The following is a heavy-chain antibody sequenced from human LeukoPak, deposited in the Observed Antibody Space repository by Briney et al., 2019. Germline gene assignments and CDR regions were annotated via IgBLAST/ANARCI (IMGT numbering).Heavy chain of an antibody. CDR1: GFAFNKFA. CDR3: ARDGQYYDILTGYYLDY. D-gene: IGHD3-9*01. J-gene: IGHJ4*02. Sequence: GGSLRLSCEASGFAFNKFAMTWVRQAPGKGLEWVSSISSSSSYIYYADSVKGRFTISRDNAKNSLYLQMNSLRAEDTAVYCCARDGQYYDILTGYYLDYWGQGTLVTVSS. CDR2: ISSSSSYI. V-gene: IGHV3-21*01.